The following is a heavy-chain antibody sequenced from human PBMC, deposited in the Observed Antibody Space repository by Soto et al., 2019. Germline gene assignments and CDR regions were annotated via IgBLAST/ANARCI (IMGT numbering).Heavy chain of an antibody. CDR2: IIPIFGTA. Sequence: QVQLVQSGAEVKKPGSSVKVSCKASGGTFISYAISWVRQAPGQGLEWMGGIIPIFGTANYGQKFQGRVTIAADEYTSTAYMELSRLRSEDTAVYYCAREWWEYSTGLDAFDIWGQGTMVTVSS. V-gene: IGHV1-69*12. CDR1: GGTFISYA. D-gene: IGHD1-26*01. CDR3: AREWWEYSTGLDAFDI. J-gene: IGHJ3*02.